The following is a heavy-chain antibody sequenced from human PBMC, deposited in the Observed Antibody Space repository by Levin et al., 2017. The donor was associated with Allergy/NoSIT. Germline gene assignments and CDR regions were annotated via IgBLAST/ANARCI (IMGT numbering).Heavy chain of an antibody. CDR3: VRLGGYSGYDYADS. J-gene: IGHJ4*02. Sequence: PSETLSLTCAVSGGSITGYFWSWIRQSPGRGLEWIGLSYSGGSTNYNPSLRSRATIKVDTSQSQFSLKMTSVTAADTAVYYCVRLGGYSGYDYADSWGQGTLVIVSS. D-gene: IGHD5-12*01. CDR1: GGSITGYF. V-gene: IGHV4-59*08. CDR2: SYSGGST.